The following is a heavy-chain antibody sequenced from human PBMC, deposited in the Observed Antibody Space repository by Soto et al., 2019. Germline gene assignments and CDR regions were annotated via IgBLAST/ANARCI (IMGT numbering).Heavy chain of an antibody. D-gene: IGHD6-19*01. CDR3: ARPARQDAVAGDY. CDR1: GASIISSSYY. Sequence: SGTRALTYTFSGASIISSSYYWGWIRHPPGKGLEGIGMIYYMGNTHYNPCLKSRVTMSIDTSQNQFSLKVTSVTAADTAVYYCARPARQDAVAGDYWGQGTLVTVSS. V-gene: IGHV4-39*01. CDR2: IYYMGNT. J-gene: IGHJ4*02.